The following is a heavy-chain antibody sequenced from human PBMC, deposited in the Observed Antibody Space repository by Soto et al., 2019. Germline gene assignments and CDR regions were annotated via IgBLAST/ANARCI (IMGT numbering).Heavy chain of an antibody. CDR1: GFTFSSYA. D-gene: IGHD5-18*01. J-gene: IGHJ4*02. CDR3: AKDRGYSYGYPLTFDY. Sequence: GGSLRLSCAASGFTFSSYAMSWVRQAPGKGLEWVSAISGSGGSTYYADSVKGRFTISRDNSKNTLYLQMNSLRAEDTAVYYCAKDRGYSYGYPLTFDYWGQGTLVTVSS. CDR2: ISGSGGST. V-gene: IGHV3-23*01.